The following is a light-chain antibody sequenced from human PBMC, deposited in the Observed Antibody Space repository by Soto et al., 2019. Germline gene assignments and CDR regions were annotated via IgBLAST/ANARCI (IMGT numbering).Light chain of an antibody. Sequence: EIVFTQSPAILPLSTGQLVTLCYRASPSVSNYLAWYQQKPGQAPRLLIHDASNRATGIPARFSGSGSGTDFTLTISSLEPEEFAVYYCKHRSNWPRTFGQGTRLEI. V-gene: IGKV3-11*01. CDR2: DAS. CDR1: PSVSNY. J-gene: IGKJ5*01. CDR3: KHRSNWPRT.